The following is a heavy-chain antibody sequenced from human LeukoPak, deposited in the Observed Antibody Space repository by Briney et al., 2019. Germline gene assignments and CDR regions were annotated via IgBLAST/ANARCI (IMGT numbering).Heavy chain of an antibody. V-gene: IGHV3-30*02. CDR1: GFTSSSYG. CDR2: IRYDGSNK. D-gene: IGHD3-22*01. Sequence: PGGSLRLSCAASGFTSSSYGMHWVRQAPGKGLEWVAFIRYDGSNKYYADSVKGRFTISRDNSKNTLYLQMNSLRAEDTAVYYCAKDQRHYYDSSGYIKQIDYWGQGTLVTVSS. J-gene: IGHJ4*02. CDR3: AKDQRHYYDSSGYIKQIDY.